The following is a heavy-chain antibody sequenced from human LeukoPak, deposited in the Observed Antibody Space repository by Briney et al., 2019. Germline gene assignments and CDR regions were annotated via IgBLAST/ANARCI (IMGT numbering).Heavy chain of an antibody. CDR1: GGSFSGYY. D-gene: IGHD2-15*01. CDR3: ARGFPTLGYCSGGSCYSLDY. Sequence: SETLSLTCAVYGGSFSGYYWSWIRQPPGKGLEWIGEINHSGSTSYNPSLKSRVTISVDTSKNQFSLKLSSVTAADTAVYYCARGFPTLGYCSGGSCYSLDYWGQGTLVTVSS. V-gene: IGHV4-34*01. J-gene: IGHJ4*02. CDR2: INHSGST.